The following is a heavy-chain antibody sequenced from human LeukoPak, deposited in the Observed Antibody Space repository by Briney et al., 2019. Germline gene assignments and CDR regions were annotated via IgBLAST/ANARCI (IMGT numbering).Heavy chain of an antibody. J-gene: IGHJ4*01. D-gene: IGHD3-3*01. Sequence: SETLSLTCSDSGVSISDNNFYWAWIRQPPGKGLEWIGIFYYSGGTYYNPSLQSRVTISGDTSKNLFSLHLRSATVADTAIYFCARMSFAFDPSFFDYWGHGALVPVSS. CDR2: FYYSGGT. V-gene: IGHV4-39*01. CDR3: ARMSFAFDPSFFDY. CDR1: GVSISDNNFY.